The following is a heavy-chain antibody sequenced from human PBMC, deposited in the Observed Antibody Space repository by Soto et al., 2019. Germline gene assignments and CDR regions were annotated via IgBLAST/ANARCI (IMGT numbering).Heavy chain of an antibody. J-gene: IGHJ4*02. CDR2: INSDGSST. CDR3: ARPGSSLYYFDY. D-gene: IGHD3-10*01. V-gene: IGHV3-74*01. CDR1: GFTFSSYW. Sequence: GSLRLSCAASGFTFSSYWMHWVRQAPGKGLVWVSRINSDGSSTTYADSVKGRFTISRDNAKNTLYLQMNSLRAEDTALYYCARPGSSLYYFDYWGQGTLVTVSS.